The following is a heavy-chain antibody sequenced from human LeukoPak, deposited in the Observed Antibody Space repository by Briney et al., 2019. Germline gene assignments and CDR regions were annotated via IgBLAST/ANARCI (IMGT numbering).Heavy chain of an antibody. D-gene: IGHD2-2*01. Sequence: GGSLRLSCAASGFTFSSYGMHWVRQAPGKGLEWVAVISYDGSNKFYADSVKGRFTISRDNSKNTLYLQMNSLRAEDTAVYYCAKPRYCSSTSCYARQYNWFDPWGQGTLVTVSS. J-gene: IGHJ5*02. V-gene: IGHV3-30*18. CDR2: ISYDGSNK. CDR3: AKPRYCSSTSCYARQYNWFDP. CDR1: GFTFSSYG.